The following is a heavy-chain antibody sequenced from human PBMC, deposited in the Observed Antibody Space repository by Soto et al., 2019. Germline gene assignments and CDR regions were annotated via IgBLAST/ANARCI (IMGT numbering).Heavy chain of an antibody. V-gene: IGHV3-30*18. CDR2: ISYDGSNK. CDR1: GFTFSSYG. D-gene: IGHD3-22*01. J-gene: IGHJ6*02. CDR3: AKEIGPDYYDSSGYSPMDV. Sequence: GGSLRLSCAASGFTFSSYGMHWVRQAPGKGLEWVAVISYDGSNKYYADSVKGRFTISRDNSKNTLYLQMNSLRAEDTAVYYCAKEIGPDYYDSSGYSPMDVWGQGTTVTVSS.